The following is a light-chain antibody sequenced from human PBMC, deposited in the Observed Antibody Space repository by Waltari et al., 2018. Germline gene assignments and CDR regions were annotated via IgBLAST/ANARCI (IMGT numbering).Light chain of an antibody. Sequence: EVVLTQSPGTLSLSPGETATLSCRASQYISSNYLAWYQQRPGQAPRLLIYDASNSATGIADSFSGSGSGTDFTLTISRLEPEDFAVFYCQQYGNSPVTFGGGTKVEIK. CDR2: DAS. CDR1: QYISSNY. CDR3: QQYGNSPVT. V-gene: IGKV3-20*01. J-gene: IGKJ4*01.